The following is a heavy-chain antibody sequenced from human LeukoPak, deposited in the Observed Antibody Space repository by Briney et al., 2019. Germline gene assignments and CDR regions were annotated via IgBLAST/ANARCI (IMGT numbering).Heavy chain of an antibody. CDR1: GFTFSIYA. D-gene: IGHD3-22*01. CDR3: ASDRPNYYGSDGHYYRRGGDY. J-gene: IGHJ4*02. Sequence: GGSLRLSCAASGFTFSIYAMSWVRQAPGKGLQWVSSIASRGESTWYVDTVKGRFTITRDNSENTLYLQMHSLRAEETAVYYCASDRPNYYGSDGHYYRRGGDYWGRGTLVSVSS. CDR2: IASRGEST. V-gene: IGHV3-23*01.